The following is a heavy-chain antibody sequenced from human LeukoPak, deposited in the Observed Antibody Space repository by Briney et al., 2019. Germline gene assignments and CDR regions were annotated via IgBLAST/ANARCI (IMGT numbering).Heavy chain of an antibody. CDR1: GGSISSYY. V-gene: IGHV4-59*08. CDR2: IYYSGST. J-gene: IGHJ4*02. Sequence: PSETLSLTCTVSGGSISSYYWSWIRQPPGKGLEWVGYIYYSGSTNYNPSLKSRVTISVDTSKNKFSLKLRSVTAADTAVYYCARYSGSYSGFDYWGQGTLVTVSS. CDR3: ARYSGSYSGFDY. D-gene: IGHD1-26*01.